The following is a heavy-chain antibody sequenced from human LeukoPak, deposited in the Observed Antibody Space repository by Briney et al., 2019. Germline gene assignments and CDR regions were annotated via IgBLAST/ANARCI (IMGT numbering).Heavy chain of an antibody. CDR3: ARDFCSGGSCYPDAFDI. CDR2: IWYDGTNT. D-gene: IGHD2-15*01. Sequence: PGRSLRLSCAASGFTFSSYGMHWVRQAPGKGLEWVADIWYDGTNTYYADSVEGRFTISRDNSKNTLYLQMNSLRAEDTAVYYCARDFCSGGSCYPDAFDIWGQGTMVTVSS. J-gene: IGHJ3*02. CDR1: GFTFSSYG. V-gene: IGHV3-33*01.